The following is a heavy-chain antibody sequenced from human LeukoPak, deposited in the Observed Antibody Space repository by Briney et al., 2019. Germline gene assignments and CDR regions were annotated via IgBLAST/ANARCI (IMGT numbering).Heavy chain of an antibody. Sequence: ASVKVSCKASGYTFTGYYMHWVRQAPGQGLEWMGWINPNSGGTNYAQKFQGRVTITRDTSISTAFMELSRLRSDDTAVYYCAREELGYCSSTSCPGGYYYYMDVWGKGTTVTVSS. CDR2: INPNSGGT. CDR1: GYTFTGYY. J-gene: IGHJ6*03. CDR3: AREELGYCSSTSCPGGYYYYMDV. V-gene: IGHV1-2*02. D-gene: IGHD2-2*01.